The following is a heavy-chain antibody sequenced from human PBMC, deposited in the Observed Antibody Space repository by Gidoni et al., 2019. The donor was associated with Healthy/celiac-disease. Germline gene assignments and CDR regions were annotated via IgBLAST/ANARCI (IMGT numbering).Heavy chain of an antibody. CDR3: ARNYDFWSGYLYY. D-gene: IGHD3-3*01. Sequence: QVQLQESGPGLVKPSQTLSLTCTVSGGSISSGSYYWCWIRQPAGKGLEWIGRIYTSGSTNYHPSLKSRVTISVDTSKNQFSLKLSSVTAADTAVYYCARNYDFWSGYLYYWGQGTLVTVSS. CDR1: GGSISSGSYY. CDR2: IYTSGST. J-gene: IGHJ4*02. V-gene: IGHV4-61*02.